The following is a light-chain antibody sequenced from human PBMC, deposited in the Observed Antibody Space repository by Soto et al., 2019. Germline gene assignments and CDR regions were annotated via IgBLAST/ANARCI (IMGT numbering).Light chain of an antibody. Sequence: QSALTQTASVSGSPGQSITISCTGTSSDIGAYKYVSWYQQHPGKAPKLMIFDVSDRPSGISSRFSGSKSGNTASLTISGLQADDEADYYCSSYTRSRIYVFGNGTKVTVL. V-gene: IGLV2-14*01. CDR2: DVS. CDR3: SSYTRSRIYV. CDR1: SSDIGAYKY. J-gene: IGLJ1*01.